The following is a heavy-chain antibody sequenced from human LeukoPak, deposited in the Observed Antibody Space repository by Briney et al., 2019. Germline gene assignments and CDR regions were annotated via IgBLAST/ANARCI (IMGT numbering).Heavy chain of an antibody. Sequence: KPSETLSLTCTVSGGSISSGGYYWSWIRQHPGKGLEWIGYICYSGSTYYNPSLKIRVTISVDTSKIQFSLKLGSVTAADTAVYYWARDGSSYVYFDYWGQGTQVTVS. CDR3: ARDGSSYVYFDY. CDR1: GGSISSGGYY. D-gene: IGHD1-26*01. V-gene: IGHV4-31*03. J-gene: IGHJ4*02. CDR2: ICYSGST.